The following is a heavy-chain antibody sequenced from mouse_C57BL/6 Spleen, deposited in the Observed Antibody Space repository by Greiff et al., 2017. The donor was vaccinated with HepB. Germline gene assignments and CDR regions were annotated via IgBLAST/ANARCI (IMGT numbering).Heavy chain of an antibody. CDR2: IDPSDSYT. D-gene: IGHD4-1*01. Sequence: QVQLQQSGAELVKPGASVKLSCKASGYTFTSYWMQWVKQRPGQGLEWIGEIDPSDSYTNYNQKFKGKATLTVDTSSSTAYMQLSSLTSEDSAVYYCARGSWDASGAMDYWGQGTSVTVSS. V-gene: IGHV1-50*01. CDR1: GYTFTSYW. CDR3: ARGSWDASGAMDY. J-gene: IGHJ4*01.